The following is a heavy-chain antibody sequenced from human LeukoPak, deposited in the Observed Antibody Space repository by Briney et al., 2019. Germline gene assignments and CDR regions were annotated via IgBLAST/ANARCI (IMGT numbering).Heavy chain of an antibody. CDR2: IMHDGSGR. D-gene: IGHD1/OR15-1a*01. J-gene: IGHJ3*02. V-gene: IGHV3-7*01. CDR3: ARESRTSNKRAFDI. CDR1: GFTFSSYW. Sequence: GGSLRLSCVASGFTFSSYWMTWVRQAPGKGLEWVANIMHDGSGRYYVDSVKGRFTISRDDAKNSLYLQMNSLRAEDTAVYYCARESRTSNKRAFDIWGQGTMVIVSP.